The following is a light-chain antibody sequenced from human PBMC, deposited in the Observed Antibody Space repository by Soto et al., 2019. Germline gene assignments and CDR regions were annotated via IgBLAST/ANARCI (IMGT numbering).Light chain of an antibody. CDR1: SSDVGSFNL. Sequence: QSALTQPASVSGSPGQSITISCTGTSSDVGSFNLVSWYQHHPGKAPKLMIYEGSKRPSGVSDRFSGSKSGNTASLTISGLQAEDEADYSCCSYAGSSTDVVFGGGTKVTVL. CDR3: CSYAGSSTDVV. CDR2: EGS. V-gene: IGLV2-23*01. J-gene: IGLJ2*01.